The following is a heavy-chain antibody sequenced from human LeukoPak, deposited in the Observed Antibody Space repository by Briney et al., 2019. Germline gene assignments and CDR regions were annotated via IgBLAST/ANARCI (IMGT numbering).Heavy chain of an antibody. Sequence: RXAPGQXLXXRGWISAYNGNTNYAQKLQGRVTMTTDTSTSTAYMELRSLRSDDTAVYYCARGSTVHDYGDSYNWFDPWGQGTLVTVSS. J-gene: IGHJ5*02. CDR3: ARGSTVHDYGDSYNWFDP. D-gene: IGHD4-17*01. CDR2: ISAYNGNT. V-gene: IGHV1-18*01.